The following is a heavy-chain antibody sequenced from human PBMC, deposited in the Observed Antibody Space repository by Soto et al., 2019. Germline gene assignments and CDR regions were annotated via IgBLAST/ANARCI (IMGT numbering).Heavy chain of an antibody. CDR3: ARLEGLATISYYFDF. V-gene: IGHV4-39*01. Sequence: KSSETLSLTCSVSDDSINSDKYYWGWIRQPPGKGLEWIGSIYYRGNAYYNPSLQTRVTISLDKSKSQFSLKLNSMTAADSAVYFCARLEGLATISYYFDFWGPGALVTVSS. CDR1: DDSINSDKYY. CDR2: IYYRGNA. J-gene: IGHJ4*02. D-gene: IGHD3-9*01.